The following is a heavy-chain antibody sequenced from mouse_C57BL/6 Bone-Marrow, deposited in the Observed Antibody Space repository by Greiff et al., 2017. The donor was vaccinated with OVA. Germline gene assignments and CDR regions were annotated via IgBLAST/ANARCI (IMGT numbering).Heavy chain of an antibody. Sequence: VQLQQSGPELVKPGASVKISCKASGYTFTDYYMNWVKQSHGKSLEWIGDINPNNGGTSYNQKFKGKATLTVDKSSSTAYMELRSLTSEDSAVYYGARPYYSNYGFAYWGQGTLVTVSA. V-gene: IGHV1-26*01. CDR3: ARPYYSNYGFAY. CDR1: GYTFTDYY. D-gene: IGHD2-5*01. J-gene: IGHJ3*01. CDR2: INPNNGGT.